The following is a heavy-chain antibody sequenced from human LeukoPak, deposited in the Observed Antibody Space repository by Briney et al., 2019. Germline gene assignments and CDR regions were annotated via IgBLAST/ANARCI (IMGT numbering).Heavy chain of an antibody. D-gene: IGHD2-15*01. J-gene: IGHJ6*02. V-gene: IGHV3-66*01. CDR1: GFTVSSNY. CDR3: AGLGYCSGGSCPPRYYYYYGMDV. Sequence: PGGSLRLSCAASGFTVSSNYMSWVRQAPRKGLEWVSVIYSGGSTYYADSVKGRFTISRDNSKNTLYLQMNSLRAEDTAVYYCAGLGYCSGGSCPPRYYYYYGMDVWGQGTTVTVSS. CDR2: IYSGGST.